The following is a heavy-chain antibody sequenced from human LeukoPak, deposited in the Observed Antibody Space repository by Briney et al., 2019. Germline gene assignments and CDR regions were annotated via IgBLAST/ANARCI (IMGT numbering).Heavy chain of an antibody. J-gene: IGHJ4*01. V-gene: IGHV3-23*01. CDR2: ISGSGGST. CDR1: GFTFSSYA. CDR3: VRQGPGDSCR. D-gene: IGHD2-15*01. Sequence: GGSLRLSCAASGFTFSSYAMSWVRQAPRKGLEWVSAISGSGGSTYYADSVKGRFTISRDISKNMMFLQMNTLRPDDTAFYYCVRQGPGDSCRWGQGTLVTVSS.